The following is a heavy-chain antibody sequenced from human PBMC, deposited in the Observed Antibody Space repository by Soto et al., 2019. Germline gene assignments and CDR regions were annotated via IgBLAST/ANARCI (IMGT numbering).Heavy chain of an antibody. Sequence: GASVKVSCKASGGTFGSYTISWVRQAPGQGLEWMGRIIPILGIANYAQKFQGRVTITADKSTSTAYMELSSLRSEDTAVYYCARDAAVGLFDYWGQGTLVTVSS. J-gene: IGHJ4*02. CDR3: ARDAAVGLFDY. D-gene: IGHD1-26*01. V-gene: IGHV1-69*04. CDR2: IIPILGIA. CDR1: GGTFGSYT.